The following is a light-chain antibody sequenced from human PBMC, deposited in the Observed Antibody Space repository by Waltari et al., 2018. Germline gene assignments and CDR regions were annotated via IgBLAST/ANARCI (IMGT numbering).Light chain of an antibody. CDR1: HSVSSC. Sequence: DIQMTQSPSTLSASVGDRVTITCPASHSVSSCLAWFQQKPGKAPKLLIYGASTSESGVPSRFSGSGFGTEFTLTISSLQPDDLATYYCQQYWSYPVTFGGGTKVEI. CDR2: GAS. CDR3: QQYWSYPVT. J-gene: IGKJ4*01. V-gene: IGKV1-5*03.